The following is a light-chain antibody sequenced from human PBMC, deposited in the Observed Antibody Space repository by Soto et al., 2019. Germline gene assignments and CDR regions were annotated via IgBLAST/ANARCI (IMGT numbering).Light chain of an antibody. J-gene: IGKJ5*01. Sequence: EIVLTQSPATLSLSPGERATLSCRASQSVSSYLAWYQQKPGQGPRLLIYDASNRSAGIPARLSGSGSGTDFTLTISSLEPEDFAVYYCQQRSNWPQITFGQGTRLEIK. CDR3: QQRSNWPQIT. V-gene: IGKV3-11*01. CDR2: DAS. CDR1: QSVSSY.